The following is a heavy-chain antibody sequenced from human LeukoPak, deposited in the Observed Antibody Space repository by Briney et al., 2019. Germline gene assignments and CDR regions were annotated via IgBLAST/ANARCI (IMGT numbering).Heavy chain of an antibody. CDR1: GFTFSSYS. D-gene: IGHD1-26*01. J-gene: IGHJ5*02. V-gene: IGHV3-21*01. CDR2: ISSSSSYI. CDR3: ARAGGGSYYVAFSWFDP. Sequence: GGSLRLSCAASGFTFSSYSMNWVRQAPGKGLEWVSSISSSSSYIYYADSVKGRFTISRDNAKNSLYLQMNSLRAEDTAVYYYARAGGGSYYVAFSWFDPWGQGTLVTVSS.